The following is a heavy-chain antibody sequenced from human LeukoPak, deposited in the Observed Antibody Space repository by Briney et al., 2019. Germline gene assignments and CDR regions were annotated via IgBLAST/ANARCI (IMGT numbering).Heavy chain of an antibody. CDR3: AKQGATVVTPPSRLDY. D-gene: IGHD4-23*01. CDR1: GFTFSSYA. CDR2: ISGSGGST. J-gene: IGHJ4*02. Sequence: GGSLRLSCAASGFTFSSYAMSWVRQALGKGLEWVSAISGSGGSTYYADSVKGRFTISRDNSKNTLYLQMNSLRAEDTAVYYCAKQGATVVTPPSRLDYWGQGTLVTVSS. V-gene: IGHV3-23*01.